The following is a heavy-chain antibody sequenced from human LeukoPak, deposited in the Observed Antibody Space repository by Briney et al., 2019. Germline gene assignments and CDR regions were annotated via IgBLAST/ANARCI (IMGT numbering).Heavy chain of an antibody. CDR2: ISGSGGST. J-gene: IGHJ4*02. CDR1: GFTFSSYA. D-gene: IGHD3-10*01. CDR3: AKEDWFGLDY. V-gene: IGHV3-23*01. Sequence: PGRSLRLSCAASGFTFSSYAMSWVRQAPRQGLEWVSVISGSGGSTYYADSVEGRFTISRDNSKNTLYLQMNSVRAEDTAVYYCAKEDWFGLDYWGQGTLVTVSS.